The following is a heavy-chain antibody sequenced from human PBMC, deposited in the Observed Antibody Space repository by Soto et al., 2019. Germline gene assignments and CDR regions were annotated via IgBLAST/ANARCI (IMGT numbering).Heavy chain of an antibody. V-gene: IGHV4-31*03. CDR3: ARDCGGDCSHNPNTLGY. J-gene: IGHJ4*02. CDR2: IYYSGNT. CDR1: NGSITSSGYY. D-gene: IGHD2-21*02. Sequence: QVQLQESGPGLVKPSQTLSLTCTVSNGSITSSGYYWNWIRQHPGKGLEWIGNIYYSGNTNYTPSLKSRVTISVDTSDKQFSLTLTSVTAADTAVYYCARDCGGDCSHNPNTLGYWGQGTLVSVSS.